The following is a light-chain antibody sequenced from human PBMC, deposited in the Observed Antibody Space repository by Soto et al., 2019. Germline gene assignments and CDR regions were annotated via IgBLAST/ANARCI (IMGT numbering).Light chain of an antibody. J-gene: IGLJ2*01. CDR3: AAWDDRLIGVI. CDR2: SNN. V-gene: IGLV1-44*01. CDR1: ISNIGRNS. Sequence: QSVLTQPPSASGTPGQRVTISCSGSISNIGRNSVAWYQHLPGTAPRLLIYSNNERASGVPDRFSVSKSDTSASLAISGLQSADEADYYCAAWDDRLIGVIFGGGTKLTVL.